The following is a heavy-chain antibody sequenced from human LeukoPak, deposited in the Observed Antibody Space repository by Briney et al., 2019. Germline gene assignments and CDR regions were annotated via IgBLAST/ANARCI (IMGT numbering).Heavy chain of an antibody. Sequence: PSETLSLTCTVSGDSINSLDLWSWVRQPPGKGLEWIGEMYLSGTTHSNPSVESRVTISIDKSKNQFFLNLSSVTAADTAVYYCAGLVGRYSSGLYYYYFDYWGQGTLVTVSS. CDR2: MYLSGTT. D-gene: IGHD3-22*01. CDR1: GDSINSLDL. CDR3: AGLVGRYSSGLYYYYFDY. V-gene: IGHV4-4*02. J-gene: IGHJ4*02.